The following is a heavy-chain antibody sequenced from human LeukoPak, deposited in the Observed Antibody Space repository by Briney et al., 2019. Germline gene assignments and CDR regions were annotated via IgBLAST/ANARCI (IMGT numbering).Heavy chain of an antibody. V-gene: IGHV7-4-1*02. CDR1: GYTFTSYA. D-gene: IGHD3-22*01. J-gene: IGHJ4*02. Sequence: ASVKVSCKASGYTFTSYAMNWVRQAPGQGLEWMGWINTNTGNPTYAQGFTGRFVFSLDTSVNTAYLQISSLKPEDTAVYYCARGSRTINYYDGSGYYWDSWGQGTLVTVSS. CDR2: INTNTGNP. CDR3: ARGSRTINYYDGSGYYWDS.